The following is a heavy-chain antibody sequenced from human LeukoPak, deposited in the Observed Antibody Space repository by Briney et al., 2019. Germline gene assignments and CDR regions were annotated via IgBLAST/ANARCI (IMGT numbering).Heavy chain of an antibody. V-gene: IGHV4-34*01. D-gene: IGHD3-16*01. CDR3: ARDGGASKRGFDY. CDR2: INHSGST. Sequence: SETLSLTCAVYGGSFSGYYWSWIRQPPGKGLEWIGEINHSGSTNYNPSLKSRVTISVDTSKNQFSLKLSSVTAADTAVYYCARDGGASKRGFDYWGQGTLVTVSS. J-gene: IGHJ4*02. CDR1: GGSFSGYY.